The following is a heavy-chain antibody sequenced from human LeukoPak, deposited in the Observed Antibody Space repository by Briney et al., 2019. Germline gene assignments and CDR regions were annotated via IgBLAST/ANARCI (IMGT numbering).Heavy chain of an antibody. J-gene: IGHJ4*02. Sequence: ASVKVSCKDSGYTFTSYDINWVRQANGQGREWMGWMNPNSGNTGYAQKFQGRVTMTRNTSISTAYMELSSLRSEDTAVYYCARKYYYDSSGYYYGDWGQGTLVTVSS. CDR3: ARKYYYDSSGYYYGD. CDR2: MNPNSGNT. D-gene: IGHD3-22*01. CDR1: GYTFTSYD. V-gene: IGHV1-8*01.